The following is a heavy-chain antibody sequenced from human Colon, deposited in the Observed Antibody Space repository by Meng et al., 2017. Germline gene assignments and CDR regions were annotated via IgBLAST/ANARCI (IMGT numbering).Heavy chain of an antibody. CDR1: GFTFSSYA. J-gene: IGHJ2*01. CDR3: ARTTGYSSGWYKIDYWYFDL. Sequence: GGSLRLSCAASGFTFSSYAMHWVRQAPGKGLEYVSAISSNGGSTYYANSVKGRFTISRDNSKNTLYLQMGSLRAEDMAVYYFARTTGYSSGWYKIDYWYFDLWGRGTLVTVSS. D-gene: IGHD6-19*01. V-gene: IGHV3-64*01. CDR2: ISSNGGST.